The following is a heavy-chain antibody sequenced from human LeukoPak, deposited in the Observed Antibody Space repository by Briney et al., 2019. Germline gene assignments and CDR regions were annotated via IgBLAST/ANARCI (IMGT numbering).Heavy chain of an antibody. J-gene: IGHJ4*02. CDR3: AREGGPYRPLDY. CDR2: VNLQGST. Sequence: SGTLSLTCGVSGGSITNTNYWTWVRQPPGKGLEWIGEVNLQGSTNYNPSLMGRVAIAVDTCENHISLQLTSVTAADTAVYYCAREGGPYRPLDYSGQGTLVTVSS. CDR1: GGSITNTNY. V-gene: IGHV4-4*02.